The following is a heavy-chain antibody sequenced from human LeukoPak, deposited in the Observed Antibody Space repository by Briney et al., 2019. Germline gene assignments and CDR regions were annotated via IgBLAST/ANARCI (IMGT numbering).Heavy chain of an antibody. CDR2: INPNSGGT. CDR3: ARDLALNHYNHDYAMDV. J-gene: IGHJ6*01. Sequence: ASVKVSLKASGYTFTDYYLHWVRQPPGQGLEWMGWINPNSGGTHYAQRFQGRVTMTRDTSISTAYMELSGLRSDDTAVYFCARDLALNHYNHDYAMDVWAEGTTLTVSS. CDR1: GYTFTDYY. V-gene: IGHV1-2*02. D-gene: IGHD3-10*01.